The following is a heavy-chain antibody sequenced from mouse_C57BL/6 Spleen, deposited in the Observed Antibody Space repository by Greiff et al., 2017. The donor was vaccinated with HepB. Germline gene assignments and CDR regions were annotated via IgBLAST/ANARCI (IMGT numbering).Heavy chain of an antibody. CDR3: DRYVYYSDYRYSALDY. J-gene: IGHJ4*01. V-gene: IGHV1-50*01. D-gene: IGHD2-13*01. CDR2: IDPSDSYT. CDR1: GYTFTSYW. Sequence: QVQLQQSGAELVKPGASVKLSCKASGYTFTSYWMQWVKQRPGQGLEWIGEIDPSDSYTNYNQKFKGKATLTVDTASSTAYMQLSSLTSEDSAVSYCDRYVYYSDYRYSALDYWGQGTSVTVSA.